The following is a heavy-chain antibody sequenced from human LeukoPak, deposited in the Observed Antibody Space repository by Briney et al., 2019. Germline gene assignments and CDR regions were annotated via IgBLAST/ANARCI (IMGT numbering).Heavy chain of an antibody. CDR1: GFTFSDSD. D-gene: IGHD2-21*02. J-gene: IGHJ6*03. Sequence: GGSLRLSCAASGFTFSDSDMSWIRQAPGKGLEWLSYISGSVGSIYYADSVKGRFTISRDNAKKTLFLEMNSLRAEDTAVYYCARDPNDFSRYYYYMDVWDKGTAVTVSS. V-gene: IGHV3-11*04. CDR2: ISGSVGSI. CDR3: ARDPNDFSRYYYYMDV.